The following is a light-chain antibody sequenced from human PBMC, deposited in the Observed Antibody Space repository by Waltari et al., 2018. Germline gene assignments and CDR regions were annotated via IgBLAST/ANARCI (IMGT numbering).Light chain of an antibody. CDR2: YNN. V-gene: IGLV1-40*01. CDR1: SATLGNGYA. Sequence: QSVLTQPPSVSGAPGQRVNISCTGGSATLGNGYAVHWYQHLPGPAPKLLIYYNNNRPSGVPDRFSGSRSGTSASLAITGLQAEDEADYYCQSYDSNQVVFGGGTKLTVL. CDR3: QSYDSNQVV. J-gene: IGLJ2*01.